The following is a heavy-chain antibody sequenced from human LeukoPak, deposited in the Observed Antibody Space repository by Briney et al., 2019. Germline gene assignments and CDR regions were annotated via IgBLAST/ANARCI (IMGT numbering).Heavy chain of an antibody. J-gene: IGHJ4*02. CDR1: GFTFSSYE. CDR2: ISSGGDTI. D-gene: IGHD3-10*01. V-gene: IGHV3-48*03. Sequence: GGSLRLSCAASGFTFSSYEMNWVRQAPGKGLERVSYISSGGDTIYYADSVKGRFTISRDNFKNTLYLKMNNLRAEDTAVYYCAKDGVPSRWFGRNYLDYWGQGTLVTVSS. CDR3: AKDGVPSRWFGRNYLDY.